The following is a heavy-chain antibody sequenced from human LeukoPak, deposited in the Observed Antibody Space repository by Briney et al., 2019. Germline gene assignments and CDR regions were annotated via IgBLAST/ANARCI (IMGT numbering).Heavy chain of an antibody. Sequence: PSETLSLTCTVSGYSISSGYYWGWIRQPPGKGLEWIGSIYHSGSTYYNPSLKSRVTISVDTSKNQFSLKLSSVTAADTAVYYCGYSSGWDSAFDIWGQGTMVTVSS. V-gene: IGHV4-38-2*02. D-gene: IGHD6-19*01. J-gene: IGHJ3*02. CDR2: IYHSGST. CDR1: GYSISSGYY. CDR3: GYSSGWDSAFDI.